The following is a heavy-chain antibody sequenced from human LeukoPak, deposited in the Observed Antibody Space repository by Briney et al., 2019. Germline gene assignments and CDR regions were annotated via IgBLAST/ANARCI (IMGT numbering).Heavy chain of an antibody. CDR1: GGSISSYY. D-gene: IGHD2-2*01. CDR3: AASFYCSSTSCYAGWFDP. J-gene: IGHJ5*02. V-gene: IGHV4-59*01. CDR2: IYYSRST. Sequence: PSETLSLTCTVSGGSISSYYWSWIRQPPGKGLEWIGYIYYSRSTNYNPSLKSRVTISVDTSKNQFSLKLSSVTAADTAVYYCAASFYCSSTSCYAGWFDPWGQGTLVTVSS.